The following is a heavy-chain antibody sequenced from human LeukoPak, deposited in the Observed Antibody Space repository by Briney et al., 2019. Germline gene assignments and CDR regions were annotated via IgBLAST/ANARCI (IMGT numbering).Heavy chain of an antibody. CDR2: IYHSGST. J-gene: IGHJ4*02. Sequence: PSETLSLTCAVSGGSISSGGYSWSWIRQPPGKGLEWIGCIYHSGSTYYNPSLKSRVTISVDRSKNQFSLKLSSVTAADTAVYYCARGPRGFYYDPWYFDYWGQGTLVTVSS. D-gene: IGHD3-22*01. CDR3: ARGPRGFYYDPWYFDY. CDR1: GGSISSGGYS. V-gene: IGHV4-30-2*01.